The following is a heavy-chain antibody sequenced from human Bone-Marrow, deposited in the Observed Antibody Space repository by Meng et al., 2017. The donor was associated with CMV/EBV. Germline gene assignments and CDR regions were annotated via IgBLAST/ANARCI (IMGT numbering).Heavy chain of an antibody. Sequence: GESLKISCAASGFTFSSYAMHWVRQAPGKGLEWVAVISYDGSNKYYADSVKGRFTISRDNSKNTLYLQMNSLSAEDTAVYYCARDHEVVVVPAATNWFDPWGEGTLVTVSS. V-gene: IGHV3-30*04. J-gene: IGHJ5*02. CDR1: GFTFSSYA. CDR2: ISYDGSNK. D-gene: IGHD2-2*01. CDR3: ARDHEVVVVPAATNWFDP.